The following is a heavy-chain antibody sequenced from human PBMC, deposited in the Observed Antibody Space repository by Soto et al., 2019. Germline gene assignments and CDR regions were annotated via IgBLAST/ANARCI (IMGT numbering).Heavy chain of an antibody. D-gene: IGHD7-27*01. CDR2: ISSSSSVI. J-gene: IGHJ6*03. CDR1: GFILSDCA. Sequence: EVQLVESGGGLVQPGGSLRLSCATSGFILSDCAMNWVRQAPGKGLEWVSYISSSSSVIDYADSVKGRFTVSRDNAMKSLYLQMNSLRAEDTAVYYCARDLSWGSNWYYYMDVWGKGTTVTVSS. CDR3: ARDLSWGSNWYYYMDV. V-gene: IGHV3-48*01.